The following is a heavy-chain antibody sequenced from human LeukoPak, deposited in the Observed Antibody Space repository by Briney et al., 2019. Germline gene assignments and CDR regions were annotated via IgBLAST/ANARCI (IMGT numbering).Heavy chain of an antibody. V-gene: IGHV4-59*01. J-gene: IGHJ5*02. CDR3: ARGLQNYYESSGSPFDP. CDR2: IYYTGST. D-gene: IGHD3-22*01. Sequence: SETLSLTCTVSGGSISSYYWSWIRQPPGKGLEWIGYIYYTGSTNYNPSLKSRATMSVDTSKNQFSLKLRTVTAADTAVYYCARGLQNYYESSGSPFDPWGQGILVTVSS. CDR1: GGSISSYY.